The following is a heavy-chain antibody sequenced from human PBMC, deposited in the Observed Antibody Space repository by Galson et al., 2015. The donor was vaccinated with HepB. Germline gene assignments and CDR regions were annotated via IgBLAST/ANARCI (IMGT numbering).Heavy chain of an antibody. CDR1: GFSFWSYW. J-gene: IGHJ4*02. CDR2: INRDGSEK. CDR3: ARGGRYYYDY. V-gene: IGHV3-7*03. D-gene: IGHD3-10*01. Sequence: SLRLSCAASGFSFWSYWMSWVRQAPGKGLEWVANINRDGSEKYYVDPVKGRFTISRDNAKNSLYLQMNSLGADDTAVYYCARGGRYYYDYWGQGTLGIVSS.